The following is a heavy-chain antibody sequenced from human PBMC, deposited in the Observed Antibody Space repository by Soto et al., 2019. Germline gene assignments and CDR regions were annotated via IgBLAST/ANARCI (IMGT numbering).Heavy chain of an antibody. Sequence: EVQLVESGGVLVQPGGSLRVSCAASGFTFSTSWMNWVRQAPGKGLEWVANINGDGSEEYYVDSVRGRFTISRDNVKNSLFLQMNSLRAEDKDVYYCAAGFPPDYWGQGTLVTVSS. D-gene: IGHD3-10*01. CDR3: AAGFPPDY. CDR2: INGDGSEE. J-gene: IGHJ4*02. V-gene: IGHV3-7*01. CDR1: GFTFSTSW.